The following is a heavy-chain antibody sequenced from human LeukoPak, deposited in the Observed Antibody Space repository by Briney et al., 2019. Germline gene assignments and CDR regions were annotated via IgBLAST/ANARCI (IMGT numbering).Heavy chain of an antibody. J-gene: IGHJ4*02. Sequence: GGSLRLSCAASGFTFSSYGMNWVRQAPGKRLGWVSYISSSSDSIYYADSVKGRFTISRDNAENSLYLQMNSLRDEDTAVYYCARAMRSGYDYWGQGTLVTVSS. CDR3: ARAMRSGYDY. CDR1: GFTFSSYG. CDR2: ISSSSDSI. D-gene: IGHD5-12*01. V-gene: IGHV3-48*02.